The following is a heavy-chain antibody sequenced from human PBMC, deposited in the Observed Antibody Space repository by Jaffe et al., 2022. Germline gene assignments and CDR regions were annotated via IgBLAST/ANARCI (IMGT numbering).Heavy chain of an antibody. V-gene: IGHV3-43D*04. J-gene: IGHJ5*02. Sequence: EVQLVESGGVVVQPGGSLRLSCAASGFTFDDYAMHWVRQAPGKGLEWVSLISWDGGSTYYADSVKGRFTISRDNSKNSLYLQMNSLRAEDTALYYCAKDAYGSGSYYNWFDPWGQGTLVTVSS. CDR2: ISWDGGST. CDR1: GFTFDDYA. D-gene: IGHD3-10*01. CDR3: AKDAYGSGSYYNWFDP.